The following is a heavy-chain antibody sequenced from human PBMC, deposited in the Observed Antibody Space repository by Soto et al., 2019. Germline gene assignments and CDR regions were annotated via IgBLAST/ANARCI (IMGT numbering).Heavy chain of an antibody. D-gene: IGHD5-12*01. CDR3: ARGEGDDYERWFDP. CDR1: GFTFSSYW. J-gene: IGHJ5*02. CDR2: IKQDGSEK. V-gene: IGHV3-7*01. Sequence: GGSLRLSCAASGFTFSSYWMSWVRQAPGKGLEWVANIKQDGSEKYYVDSVKGRFTISRDNAKNSLYLQMNSLRAEETAVYYCARGEGDDYERWFDPWGQGTLVTVSS.